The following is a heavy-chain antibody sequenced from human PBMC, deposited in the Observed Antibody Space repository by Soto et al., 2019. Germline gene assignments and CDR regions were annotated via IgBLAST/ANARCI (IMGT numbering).Heavy chain of an antibody. D-gene: IGHD5-12*01. Sequence: PSETLSLTCTVSGGSISSYYWSWIRQPPGKGLEWIGYIYYSGSTNYNPSLKSRFTISVDTSKNQFSLKLSSVTAADTAVYYCACPIRDSGSDMAFDIWGQGTMVTVSS. CDR3: ACPIRDSGSDMAFDI. V-gene: IGHV4-59*08. CDR2: IYYSGST. J-gene: IGHJ3*02. CDR1: GGSISSYY.